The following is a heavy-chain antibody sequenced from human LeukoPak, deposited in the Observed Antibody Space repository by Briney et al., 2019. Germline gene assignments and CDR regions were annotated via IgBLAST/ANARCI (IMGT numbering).Heavy chain of an antibody. CDR3: ARSSSGTYHY. V-gene: IGHV1-3*01. CDR1: GYNFASYT. J-gene: IGHJ4*02. D-gene: IGHD3-10*01. Sequence: VASVKVSCMTSGYNFASYTMHWLRQAPGQSPEWMGSINGDNGNTKYSEKFQGRVTFTRDTSASSAYMELSRLRSEDTAVYYCARSSSGTYHYWGQGTLVTVSS. CDR2: INGDNGNT.